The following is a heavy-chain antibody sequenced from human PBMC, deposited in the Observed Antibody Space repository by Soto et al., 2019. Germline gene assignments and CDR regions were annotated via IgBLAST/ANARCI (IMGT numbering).Heavy chain of an antibody. CDR2: ISFSGST. V-gene: IGHV4-31*03. Sequence: PSETLSLTCTVSGGSISSGGYYWSWIRQHPGKGLEWMGYISFSGSTYYNPSLKSRGSILVDTSKNQFSLKLSSVTAADTAVYYCARGARDIVVVPAAIQQLFRLAVWGQGTTVTVSS. CDR3: ARGARDIVVVPAAIQQLFRLAV. J-gene: IGHJ6*02. CDR1: GGSISSGGYY. D-gene: IGHD2-2*01.